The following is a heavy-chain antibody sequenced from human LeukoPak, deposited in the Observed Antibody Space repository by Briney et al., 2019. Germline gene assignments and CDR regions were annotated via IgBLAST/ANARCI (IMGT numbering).Heavy chain of an antibody. D-gene: IGHD2-2*01. V-gene: IGHV1-24*01. CDR1: GYTLTELS. J-gene: IGHJ4*02. CDR3: ATGGCSSTSCWYYFDY. CDR2: FDPEDGET. Sequence: ASVKVSCKVSGYTLTELSMHWVRQAPGKGLEWMGGFDPEDGETIYAQKFQGRITMTEDTSTDTAYMELSSLRSEDTAVYYCATGGCSSTSCWYYFDYWGQGTLVTVSS.